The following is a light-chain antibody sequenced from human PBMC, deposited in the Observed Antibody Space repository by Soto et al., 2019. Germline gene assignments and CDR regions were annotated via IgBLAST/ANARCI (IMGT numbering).Light chain of an antibody. CDR3: CSYAGSYTVV. V-gene: IGLV2-14*01. J-gene: IGLJ2*01. Sequence: QSALTQPASVSGSPGQSITISCTGNSHDVGGYNYVSWYQQHPGKAPKLIIYEVTDRPSGVSNRFSGSKSGNTASLTISGLQPEDEGDYYCCSYAGSYTVVFGGGTKLTVL. CDR1: SHDVGGYNY. CDR2: EVT.